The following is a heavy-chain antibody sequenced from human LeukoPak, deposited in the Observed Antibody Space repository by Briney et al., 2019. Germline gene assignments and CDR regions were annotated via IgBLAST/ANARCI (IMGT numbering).Heavy chain of an antibody. D-gene: IGHD4-23*01. V-gene: IGHV4-59*01. CDR1: GGSISSYC. CDR3: ARTFNSYYFDY. J-gene: IGHJ4*02. Sequence: SETLSLTCTVSGGSISSYCWSWIRQPPGKGLEWIGYIYYSGSTNYNPSLKSRVTISVDTSKNQFSLKLSSVTAADTAVYYCARTFNSYYFDYWGQGTLVTVSS. CDR2: IYYSGST.